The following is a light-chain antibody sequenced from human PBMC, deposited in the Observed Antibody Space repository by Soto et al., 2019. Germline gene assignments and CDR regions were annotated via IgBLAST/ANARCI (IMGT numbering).Light chain of an antibody. V-gene: IGLV2-8*01. Sequence: QSVLTQPPSATGSPGQSVTISCTGTKNDIGVYDFVSLYHHHPGKAPRLLIYEVVQRRSGVPDRFSGSKSGNTGSLTVSGLQAADAADYFCKSYAVSNTYVFGSGTKLTVL. J-gene: IGLJ1*01. CDR2: EVV. CDR3: KSYAVSNTYV. CDR1: KNDIGVYDF.